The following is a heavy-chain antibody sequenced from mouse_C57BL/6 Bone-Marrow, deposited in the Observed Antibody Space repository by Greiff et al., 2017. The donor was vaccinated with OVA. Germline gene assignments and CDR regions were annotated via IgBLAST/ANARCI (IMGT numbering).Heavy chain of an antibody. Sequence: VQGVESGPELVKPGASVKISCKASGYAFSSSWMNWVKQRPGKGLEWIGRIYPGDGDTNYNGKFKGKATLTADKSSSTAYMQLSSLTSEDSAVYFCARFDGPSFAYWGQGTLVTVSA. CDR2: IYPGDGDT. CDR1: GYAFSSSW. J-gene: IGHJ3*01. V-gene: IGHV1-82*01. CDR3: ARFDGPSFAY. D-gene: IGHD1-2*01.